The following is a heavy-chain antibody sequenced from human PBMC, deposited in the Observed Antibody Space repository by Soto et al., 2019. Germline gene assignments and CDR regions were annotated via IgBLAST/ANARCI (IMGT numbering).Heavy chain of an antibody. CDR3: VKDEGIEAMDV. CDR2: INPNSGGT. D-gene: IGHD3-3*02. CDR1: GYTFTGYY. V-gene: IGHV1-2*02. J-gene: IGHJ6*02. Sequence: ASVRVSCKASGYTFTGYYMHWVRQAPGQGLEWMGWINPNSGGTNYAQKFQGRVTMTRDTSISTAYMELSSLRPDDTAIYFCVKDEGIEAMDVWGQGTTVTVSS.